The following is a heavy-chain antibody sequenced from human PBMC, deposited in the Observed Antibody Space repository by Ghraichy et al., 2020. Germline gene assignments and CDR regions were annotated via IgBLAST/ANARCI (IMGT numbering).Heavy chain of an antibody. CDR1: GDSVSSNSGA. CDR3: ARDSSVGDGRNPCFDF. J-gene: IGHJ4*02. D-gene: IGHD5-24*01. CDR2: TYYRSKWYN. V-gene: IGHV6-1*01. Sequence: SQTLSLTCAISGDSVSSNSGAWNWIRQSPSRGLEWLGRTYYRSKWYNDYALSVKSRITINPDTSKNQFSLQLNSVTHEDTAVYYCARDSSVGDGRNPCFDFWGQGTLVTVSS.